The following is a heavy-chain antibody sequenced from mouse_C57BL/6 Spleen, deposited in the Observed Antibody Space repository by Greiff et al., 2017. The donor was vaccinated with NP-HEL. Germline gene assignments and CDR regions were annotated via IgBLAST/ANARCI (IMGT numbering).Heavy chain of an antibody. Sequence: VQLQQSGPELVKPGASVKISCKASGYTFTDYYINWVKQRPGQGLEWIGWIFPGSGSTYYNEKFQGKATLTVDKSSSTAYMLLSSLTSEDSAVYFCARRYGSGGDYFDYWGQGTTRTVSS. CDR3: ARRYGSGGDYFDY. J-gene: IGHJ2*01. CDR2: IFPGSGST. CDR1: GYTFTDYY. D-gene: IGHD1-1*01. V-gene: IGHV1-75*01.